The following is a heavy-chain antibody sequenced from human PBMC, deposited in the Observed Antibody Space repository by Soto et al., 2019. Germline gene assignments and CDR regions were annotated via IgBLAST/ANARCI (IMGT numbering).Heavy chain of an antibody. D-gene: IGHD5-12*01. CDR3: ARGLRFSDRFDP. CDR1: GGDISTYY. CDR2: IYSSGST. J-gene: IGHJ5*02. V-gene: IGHV4-4*07. Sequence: QVQLQESGPGLVKPSETLSLTCTVSGGDISTYYWTWIRQPAGKGLECIGRIYSSGSTKYNTSLTGRGPMSLDTPTNQCSLRLISVTAGDTAGYYFARGLRFSDRFDPWGQVTLVTVSS.